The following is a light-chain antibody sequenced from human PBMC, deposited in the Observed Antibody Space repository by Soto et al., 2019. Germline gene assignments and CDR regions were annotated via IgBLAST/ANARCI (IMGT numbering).Light chain of an antibody. J-gene: IGKJ1*01. CDR1: QGISSY. Sequence: AIRMTQSSSSFSASTGDRVTITCGASQGISSYLAWYQQKPGKAPKLLIYAASTLQSGVPSRFSGSGYGTDFTLTISCLQSEDFATYYCQQYYSYPPTFGQGTKVDIK. V-gene: IGKV1-8*01. CDR3: QQYYSYPPT. CDR2: AAS.